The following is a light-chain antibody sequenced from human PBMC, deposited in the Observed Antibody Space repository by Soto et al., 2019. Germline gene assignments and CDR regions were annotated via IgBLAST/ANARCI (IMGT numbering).Light chain of an antibody. J-gene: IGLJ2*01. CDR3: TTYAISSTHVV. Sequence: QSALTQPASVSGSPGQSITLSCTGTSSDIGGYDFVSWYQRYPGKAPKLIIYDVNNRTSGVSNRFSGSKSGNTASLTISGLQAEDEADYYCTTYAISSTHVVFGGGTKLT. CDR2: DVN. CDR1: SSDIGGYDF. V-gene: IGLV2-14*01.